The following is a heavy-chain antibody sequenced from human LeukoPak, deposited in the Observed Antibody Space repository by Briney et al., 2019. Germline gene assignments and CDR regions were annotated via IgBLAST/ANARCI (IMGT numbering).Heavy chain of an antibody. D-gene: IGHD2-15*01. Sequence: SETLSLTCAVYGGSFSGYYWSWIPQAPGKGLEWVEEINHSGNTNYNPSLKSRVTISVDTSKNQFSLKLSSVTAADTAVYYCVTEPGYCTGGRCYGGWFDPWGQGTLVTVSS. J-gene: IGHJ5*02. CDR2: INHSGNT. CDR3: VTEPGYCTGGRCYGGWFDP. V-gene: IGHV4-34*01. CDR1: GGSFSGYY.